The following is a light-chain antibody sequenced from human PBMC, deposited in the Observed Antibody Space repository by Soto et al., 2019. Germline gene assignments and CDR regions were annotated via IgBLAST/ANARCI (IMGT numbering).Light chain of an antibody. CDR2: DAS. J-gene: IGKJ1*01. Sequence: EIVLTQSPATLSAFPGEKATLSCRASQAISNNLAWYQQKPGQAPRLLIFDASTRATGIPARFSGSGSGTEFTLTISSLQSEDFAVYYCQQANDCPPTFGQGTRV. V-gene: IGKV3-15*01. CDR1: QAISNN. CDR3: QQANDCPPT.